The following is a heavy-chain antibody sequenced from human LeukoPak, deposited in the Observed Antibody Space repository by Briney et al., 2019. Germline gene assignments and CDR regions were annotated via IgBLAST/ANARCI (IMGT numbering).Heavy chain of an antibody. J-gene: IGHJ3*02. D-gene: IGHD2-15*01. CDR3: AREVGRLSDAFDI. CDR2: IYYTGST. Sequence: SETLSLTCTLSGGSISSYFWSWIRQPPGKGLEWIGYIYYTGSTNYNPSLKSRVTISVDTSKNQFSLRLSPVTAADTAVYYCAREVGRLSDAFDIWGQGTMVTVSS. CDR1: GGSISSYF. V-gene: IGHV4-59*01.